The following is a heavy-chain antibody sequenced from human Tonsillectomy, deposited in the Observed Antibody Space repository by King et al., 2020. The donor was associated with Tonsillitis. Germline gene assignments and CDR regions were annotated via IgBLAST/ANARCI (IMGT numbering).Heavy chain of an antibody. CDR3: ARGERSDIYIDV. CDR2: FYHSGST. V-gene: IGHV4-59*01. CDR1: GGSISSYY. J-gene: IGHJ6*02. Sequence: VQLQESGPGLVKPSETLSFTCTVSGGSISSYYWSWIRQPPGKGLEWIGHFYHSGSTNYNPSLKSRVTILVDTSKNQLSLKLSTVTAADTSVYSCARGERSDIYIDVWGQGTTVTVSS. D-gene: IGHD1-1*01.